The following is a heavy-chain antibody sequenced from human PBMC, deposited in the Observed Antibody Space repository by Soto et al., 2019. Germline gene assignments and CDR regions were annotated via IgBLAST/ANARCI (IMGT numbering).Heavy chain of an antibody. J-gene: IGHJ6*02. CDR3: ARHVPAAGYYYGMDV. D-gene: IGHD2-2*01. Sequence: QVQLVQSGAEVKKPGSSVKVSCKASGGTFSSYAISWVRQAPGQGLGWMGGIIPIFGTADYAQKFQGRVTITADESTSTAYMELSSLSAEDTAVYYCARHVPAAGYYYGMDVWGQGTTVTVSS. CDR1: GGTFSSYA. CDR2: IIPIFGTA. V-gene: IGHV1-69*12.